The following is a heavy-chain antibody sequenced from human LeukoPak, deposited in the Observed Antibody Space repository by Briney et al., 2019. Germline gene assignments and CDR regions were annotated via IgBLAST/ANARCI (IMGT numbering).Heavy chain of an antibody. V-gene: IGHV3-48*01. CDR1: GFTFNDYN. CDR2: ISRSSTTI. D-gene: IGHD6-13*01. J-gene: IGHJ4*02. Sequence: GGSLRLSCAASGFTFNDYNMNWVRQAPGKGPEWIAYISRSSTTIYYADSVKGRFTISRDDAKNSLYLQMSSLRAEDTAVYYCARVYTSSWYGDCWGQGTLVTVSS. CDR3: ARVYTSSWYGDC.